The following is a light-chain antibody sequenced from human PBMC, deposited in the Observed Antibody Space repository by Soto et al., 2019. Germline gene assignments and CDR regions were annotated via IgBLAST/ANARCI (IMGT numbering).Light chain of an antibody. J-gene: IGLJ1*01. CDR2: EVT. V-gene: IGLV2-23*02. CDR3: CSYAGSSTFYV. Sequence: QSVVRQPGTVSGSRGQPITFSCTETSSDVGSYNLVSWYQQHPGKAPKLMIYEVTKWPSGVSNRFSGSKSGNTASLTISGLQAEDEADYYCCSYAGSSTFYVFGTGTKVTVL. CDR1: SSDVGSYNL.